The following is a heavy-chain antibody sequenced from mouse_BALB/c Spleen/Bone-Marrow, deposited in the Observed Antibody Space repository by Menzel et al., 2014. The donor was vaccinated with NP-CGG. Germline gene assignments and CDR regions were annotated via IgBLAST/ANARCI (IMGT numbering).Heavy chain of an antibody. CDR3: AHGSTYGYFDY. J-gene: IGHJ2*01. V-gene: IGHV14-3*02. CDR1: GFNIKDTY. Sequence: VQLQQSGTEPVKPGASVKLSCTASGFNIKDTYMHWVKQRPEQGLEWIGRIDPANGNTKYDPKFQGKATITADTSSNTADLQLSSLTSEDTAVYYCAHGSTYGYFDYWGQGTTLTVSS. CDR2: IDPANGNT. D-gene: IGHD1-1*01.